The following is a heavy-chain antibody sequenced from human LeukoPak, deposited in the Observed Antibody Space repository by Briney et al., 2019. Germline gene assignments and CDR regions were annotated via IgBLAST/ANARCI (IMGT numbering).Heavy chain of an antibody. D-gene: IGHD6-13*01. V-gene: IGHV3-23*01. CDR3: AKAVSSSTAGSDY. J-gene: IGHJ4*02. CDR2: LSGSGAST. Sequence: PGGSLRLSCAGSGFTFITYAMGWVRQAPGKGLEWVSGLSGSGASTYYVDSVRGRFTISRDNSKNTLYLQMNSLRAEDTALYYCAKAVSSSTAGSDYWGQGTLVTVSS. CDR1: GFTFITYA.